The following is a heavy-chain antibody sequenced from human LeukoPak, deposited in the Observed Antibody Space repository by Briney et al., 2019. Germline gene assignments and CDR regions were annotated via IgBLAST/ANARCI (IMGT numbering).Heavy chain of an antibody. J-gene: IGHJ4*02. CDR3: ARRGPMSYDILAYYFDY. D-gene: IGHD3-9*01. Sequence: SETLSLICTVSGGSISGSSYYWGWIRQPPGKGLEWIGSIYYSGSTYYNPSLKSRVTISVDTSKNQFSLTLSSVTAADTAVYYCARRGPMSYDILAYYFDYWGQGTLVTVSS. CDR1: GGSISGSSYY. CDR2: IYYSGST. V-gene: IGHV4-39*01.